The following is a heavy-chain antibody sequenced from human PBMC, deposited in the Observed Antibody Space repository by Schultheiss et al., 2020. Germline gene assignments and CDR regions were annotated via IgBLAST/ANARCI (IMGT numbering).Heavy chain of an antibody. Sequence: GGSLRLSCAASGFTFSSYSMNWVRQAPGKGLEWVAVISYDGSNKYYADSVKGRFTISRDNSKNTLYLQMGSLRAEDMAVYYCARSSRPHRSPLRVPVDYWGQGTLVTVS. CDR2: ISYDGSNK. J-gene: IGHJ4*02. CDR3: ARSSRPHRSPLRVPVDY. CDR1: GFTFSSYS. V-gene: IGHV3-30*03. D-gene: IGHD3-16*01.